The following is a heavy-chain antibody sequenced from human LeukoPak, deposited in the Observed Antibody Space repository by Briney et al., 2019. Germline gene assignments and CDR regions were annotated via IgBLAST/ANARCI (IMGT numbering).Heavy chain of an antibody. J-gene: IGHJ4*02. CDR2: ISSNGGST. CDR1: GFTFSSYA. CDR3: ARGLEYYYDSSGYYSFDY. V-gene: IGHV3-64*01. Sequence: GGSLRLSCAASGFTFSSYAMHWVRQAPGKGLEYVSAISSNGGSTYYANSVKGRFTISRDNSKNTLYLQMGSLRAEDMAVYYCARGLEYYYDSSGYYSFDYWGQGTLVTVSS. D-gene: IGHD3-22*01.